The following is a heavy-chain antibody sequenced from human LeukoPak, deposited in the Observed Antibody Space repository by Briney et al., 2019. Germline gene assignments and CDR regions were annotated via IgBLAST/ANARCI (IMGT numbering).Heavy chain of an antibody. CDR1: GFTFSSYS. Sequence: KPGGSLRLSCAVSGFTFSSYSMNWVRQAPGKGLEWVSSISSSSSYIYYADSVKGRFTISRDNARNSLYLQMNSLRAEDTALYYCARASILLYDPPDGFDVWGQGTMVTVSS. CDR2: ISSSSSYI. J-gene: IGHJ3*01. CDR3: ARASILLYDPPDGFDV. D-gene: IGHD3-10*01. V-gene: IGHV3-21*01.